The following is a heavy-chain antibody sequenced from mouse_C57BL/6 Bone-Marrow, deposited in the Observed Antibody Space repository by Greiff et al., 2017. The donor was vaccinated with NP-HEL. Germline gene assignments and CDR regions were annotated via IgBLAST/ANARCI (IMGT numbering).Heavy chain of an antibody. Sequence: VQLQQSGAELARPGASVKLSCKASGYTFTSYGISWVKQRTGQGLEWIGEIYPRSGNTYYNEKFKGKATLTADKSSSTAYMELRSLTVEDSAVYVCARRGITTFAYWGQGTLVTVSA. J-gene: IGHJ3*01. CDR1: GYTFTSYG. D-gene: IGHD1-1*01. CDR3: ARRGITTFAY. V-gene: IGHV1-81*01. CDR2: IYPRSGNT.